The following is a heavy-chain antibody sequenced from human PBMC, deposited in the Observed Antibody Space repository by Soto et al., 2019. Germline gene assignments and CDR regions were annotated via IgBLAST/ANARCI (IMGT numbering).Heavy chain of an antibody. Sequence: PGGSLRLSCAASGFTFSSYAMSWVRQAPGKGLEWVSAISGSGGSTYYADSVKGRFTISRDNSKNTLYLQMNSLRAEDTAVYYCATEVRVVPAPALWYYFDYWGQGTLVTVSS. CDR2: ISGSGGST. V-gene: IGHV3-23*01. CDR3: ATEVRVVPAPALWYYFDY. CDR1: GFTFSSYA. D-gene: IGHD2-2*01. J-gene: IGHJ4*02.